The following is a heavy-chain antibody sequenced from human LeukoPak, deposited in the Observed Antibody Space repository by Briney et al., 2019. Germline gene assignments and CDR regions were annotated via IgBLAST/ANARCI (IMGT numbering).Heavy chain of an antibody. D-gene: IGHD6-19*01. Sequence: GGSLRLSCAASGFTFSGSAMHWVRQPCGKRLEWVGRIRSKANSYATAYAASVKGRFTISRDDSKNTAYLQMNSLKTEDTAVYYCTRPAVANDYWGQGTLVTVSS. CDR1: GFTFSGSA. J-gene: IGHJ4*02. CDR2: IRSKANSYAT. CDR3: TRPAVANDY. V-gene: IGHV3-73*01.